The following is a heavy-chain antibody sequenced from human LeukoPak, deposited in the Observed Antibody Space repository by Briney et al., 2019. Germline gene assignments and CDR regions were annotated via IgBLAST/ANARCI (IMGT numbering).Heavy chain of an antibody. CDR3: ARSSNYGYYFDY. CDR2: ISGSGGST. Sequence: PGGSLRLSCAASGFTFSSYAMSWVRQAPGKGLEWVSAISGSGGSTYYADSVKGRFTISRDNSKNTLYLQMNSLRAEDTAVYYCARSSNYGYYFDYWGQGTLVTVSS. D-gene: IGHD4-11*01. J-gene: IGHJ4*02. V-gene: IGHV3-23*01. CDR1: GFTFSSYA.